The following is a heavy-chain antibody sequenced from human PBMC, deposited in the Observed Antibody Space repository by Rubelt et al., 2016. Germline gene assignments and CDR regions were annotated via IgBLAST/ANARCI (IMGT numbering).Heavy chain of an antibody. D-gene: IGHD6-13*01. CDR2: INPNSGGT. V-gene: IGHV1-2*02. J-gene: IGHJ6*02. Sequence: EGKMPGASVKVSCKASGYTFTGYYMHWVRQAPGQGLEWMGWINPNSGGTNYAQKFQGRVTMTRDTSISTAYMELSRLRSDDTAVYYCASFPGIAAAAPLDYYYGMDVWGQGTTVTVSS. CDR3: ASFPGIAAAAPLDYYYGMDV. CDR1: GYTFTGYY.